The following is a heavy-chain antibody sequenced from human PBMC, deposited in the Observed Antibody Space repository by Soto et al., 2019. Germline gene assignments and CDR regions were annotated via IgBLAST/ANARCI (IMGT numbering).Heavy chain of an antibody. CDR3: ASGVRSRVGAANFDY. Sequence: GGSLRLSCAASGFTFSSYAMSWVRQAQGKGLEWVSAISGSGGSTYYADSVKGRFTISRDNSKNTLYLQMNSLRAEDTAVYYCASGVRSRVGAANFDYWGQGTLVTVSS. J-gene: IGHJ4*02. CDR2: ISGSGGST. D-gene: IGHD2-15*01. V-gene: IGHV3-23*01. CDR1: GFTFSSYA.